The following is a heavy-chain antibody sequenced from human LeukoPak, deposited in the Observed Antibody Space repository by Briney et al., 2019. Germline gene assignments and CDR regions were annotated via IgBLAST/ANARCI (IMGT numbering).Heavy chain of an antibody. CDR2: INPYSGGT. CDR3: ARALYGDYPPWFDP. D-gene: IGHD4-17*01. V-gene: IGHV1-2*02. J-gene: IGHJ5*02. Sequence: ASVKVSCKASGYVFTDYYIHWVRQAPGQGLEWMGWINPYSGGTNYAQKFRGRVTMTRDTSISTAYVDLSRLTSDDTAVYYCARALYGDYPPWFDPWGQGTLVTVSS. CDR1: GYVFTDYY.